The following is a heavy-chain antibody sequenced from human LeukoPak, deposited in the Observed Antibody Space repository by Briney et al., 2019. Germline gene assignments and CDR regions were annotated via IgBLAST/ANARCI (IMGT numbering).Heavy chain of an antibody. CDR1: GYTFTGYY. D-gene: IGHD7-27*01. CDR3: ARDRETLTFFFDY. CDR2: INPNSGGT. Sequence: SVKVSCKASGYTFTGYYMHWVRQAPGQGLEWMGWINPNSGGTNYAQKFQGRVTMTRDTSISTAYMELSRPRSDDTAVYYCARDRETLTFFFDYWGQGTLVTVSS. V-gene: IGHV1-2*02. J-gene: IGHJ4*02.